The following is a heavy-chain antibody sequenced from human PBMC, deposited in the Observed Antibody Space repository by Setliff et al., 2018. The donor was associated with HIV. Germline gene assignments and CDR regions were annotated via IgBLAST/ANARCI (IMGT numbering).Heavy chain of an antibody. Sequence: GASVKVSCKASGYTFTRYYIHWVRRAPGQGLEWMGEINPSGGSTSYSEKFRGRATMTRDTSRSTVYMELSSLRFDDTAVYYCARVPILRYASPVDMWGQGTLVTVSS. CDR2: INPSGGST. D-gene: IGHD3-9*01. J-gene: IGHJ4*02. CDR3: ARVPILRYASPVDM. CDR1: GYTFTRYY. V-gene: IGHV1-46*01.